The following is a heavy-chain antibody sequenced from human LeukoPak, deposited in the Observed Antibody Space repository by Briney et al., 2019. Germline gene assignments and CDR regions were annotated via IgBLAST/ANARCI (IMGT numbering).Heavy chain of an antibody. V-gene: IGHV1-3*04. CDR1: GYTFTSYA. CDR2: INTGSGGT. J-gene: IGHJ4*02. D-gene: IGHD6-13*01. CDR3: ARDEGSSWYTYFDY. Sequence: ASVKVSCKASGYTFTSYAFHWVRQAPGQRLEWMGWINTGSGGTKYSQRFQGRVTITRDTSASTAYMELSSLRSEDTAVYYCARDEGSSWYTYFDYWGQGTLVLVSS.